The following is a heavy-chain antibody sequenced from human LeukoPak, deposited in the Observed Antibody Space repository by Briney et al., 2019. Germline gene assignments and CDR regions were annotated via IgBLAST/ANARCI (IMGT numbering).Heavy chain of an antibody. CDR2: INPNSGGT. V-gene: IGHV1-2*02. CDR3: ASLYGDYVSSDY. Sequence: ASVKVSCKASGYTFTAYYIHWVRQAPGQGLEWRGWINPNSGGTNYAQRFQGRVTMTRDTSISTVYMELSRLRSDDTAVYYCASLYGDYVSSDYWGQGTLVTVSS. CDR1: GYTFTAYY. J-gene: IGHJ4*02. D-gene: IGHD4-17*01.